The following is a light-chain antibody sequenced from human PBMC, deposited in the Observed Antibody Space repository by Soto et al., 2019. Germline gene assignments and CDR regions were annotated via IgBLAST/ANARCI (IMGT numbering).Light chain of an antibody. V-gene: IGKV2-30*01. CDR1: QGLVLSDGNTY. CDR2: TIS. J-gene: IGKJ1*01. CDR3: MQSAHWPWT. Sequence: DVVMTQSPLSLPVPLGQPASISCRSSQGLVLSDGNTYWSWFHQRPGQSPRRLIYTISDRASGVPDRFSGSGSGTDFTLKISGLEAEDVGVYYCMQSAHWPWTFGPGTKVEV.